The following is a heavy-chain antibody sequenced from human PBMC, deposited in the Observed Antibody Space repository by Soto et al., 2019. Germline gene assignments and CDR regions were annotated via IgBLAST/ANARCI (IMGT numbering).Heavy chain of an antibody. V-gene: IGHV4-59*01. CDR3: ARGGIVVVPAAIGGWFDP. D-gene: IGHD2-2*02. CDR1: GGSISSYY. Sequence: SETLSLTCTVSGGSISSYYWSWIRQPPGKGLEWIGYIYYSGSTNYNPSLKSRVTISVDTSKNQFSLKLSSVTAADTAVYYCARGGIVVVPAAIGGWFDPWGQGTLVTVSS. J-gene: IGHJ5*02. CDR2: IYYSGST.